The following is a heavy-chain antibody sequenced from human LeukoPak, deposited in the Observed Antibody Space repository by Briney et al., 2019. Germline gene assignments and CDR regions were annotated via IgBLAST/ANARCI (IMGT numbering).Heavy chain of an antibody. CDR3: AKEITQYTSNWYWVN. J-gene: IGHJ4*02. D-gene: IGHD6-13*01. CDR1: GFIFSIYG. Sequence: GRSLTLSCAASGFIFSIYGMQWVRQSPGKGLEWVAVVSYEGRNQYYADSVKGRFTISRDNSKNTLFLQMNSLRAEDTAVYYCAKEITQYTSNWYWVNWGQGTLVSVSS. CDR2: VSYEGRNQ. V-gene: IGHV3-30*18.